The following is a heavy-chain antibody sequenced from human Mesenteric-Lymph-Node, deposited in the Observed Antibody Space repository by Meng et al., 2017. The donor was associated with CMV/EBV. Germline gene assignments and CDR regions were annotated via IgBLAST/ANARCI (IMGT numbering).Heavy chain of an antibody. J-gene: IGHJ4*02. CDR3: ARASSSQGTGVDY. Sequence: CGGSVCRSKWWSWVRQPPGKGLEWIGEVCHSGSTNYTPSLKSRVTISVDKSKNQFSLRLSSVTAADTAVYYCARASSSQGTGVDYWGQGTLVTVSS. V-gene: IGHV4-4*02. D-gene: IGHD6-13*01. CDR2: VCHSGST. CDR1: GGSVCRSKW.